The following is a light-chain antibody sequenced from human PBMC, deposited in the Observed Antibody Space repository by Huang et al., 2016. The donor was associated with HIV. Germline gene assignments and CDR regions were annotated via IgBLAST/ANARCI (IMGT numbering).Light chain of an antibody. J-gene: IGKJ2*01. Sequence: EIVMTQSPATLSVSPGETATLSCRASQSVSSNLAWYQQKPGQAPRLLIYGASTRATGIPARFSGSGSGTEFTLTISRLQSEDFAVYYCQQYILWPPYTFGQGTKLEIK. V-gene: IGKV3-15*01. CDR2: GAS. CDR3: QQYILWPPYT. CDR1: QSVSSN.